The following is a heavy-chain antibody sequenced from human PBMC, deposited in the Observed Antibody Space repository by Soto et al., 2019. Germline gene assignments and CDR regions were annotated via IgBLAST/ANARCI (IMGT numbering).Heavy chain of an antibody. CDR3: ARDVTMVRGVIIMDYYGMDV. J-gene: IGHJ6*02. CDR2: IGTNGDST. D-gene: IGHD3-10*01. Sequence: PGGSLRLSCAASGFTFSSYAMHWVRQAPGKALECISAIGTNGDSTYYADSVKGRFTISRDNSKNTLYLQMNSLRAEDTAVYYCARDVTMVRGVIIMDYYGMDVWGQGTTVTVSS. CDR1: GFTFSSYA. V-gene: IGHV3-64*04.